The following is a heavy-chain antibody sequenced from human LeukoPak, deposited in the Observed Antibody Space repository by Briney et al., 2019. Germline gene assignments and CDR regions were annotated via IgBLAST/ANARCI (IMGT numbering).Heavy chain of an antibody. CDR1: GYTFTNYY. D-gene: IGHD3-3*01. CDR3: ATAGRRLFGVLIPLSFDY. Sequence: ASVKVSCKASGYTFTNYYIHWVRQAPGQGLEWMGMIIPSDGFTTYAQKFQGRLTMTRDMSTSTVYMELSSLRSEDTALYYCATAGRRLFGVLIPLSFDYWGQGTPVTVSS. V-gene: IGHV1-46*01. J-gene: IGHJ4*02. CDR2: IIPSDGFT.